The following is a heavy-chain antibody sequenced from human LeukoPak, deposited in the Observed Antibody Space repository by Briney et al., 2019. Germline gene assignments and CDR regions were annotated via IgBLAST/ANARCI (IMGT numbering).Heavy chain of an antibody. CDR3: ARVHCSSTSCYTESDY. J-gene: IGHJ4*02. CDR1: GYTFTNYY. D-gene: IGHD2-2*02. CDR2: INPSGGST. Sequence: VASVKVSCKASGYTFTNYYMHWVRQAPGQGLEWMGMINPSGGSTSYPQKFQGRFTMTRDTSTSTVQMELSRLRSDDTAVYYCARVHCSSTSCYTESDYWGQGTLVTVSS. V-gene: IGHV1-46*01.